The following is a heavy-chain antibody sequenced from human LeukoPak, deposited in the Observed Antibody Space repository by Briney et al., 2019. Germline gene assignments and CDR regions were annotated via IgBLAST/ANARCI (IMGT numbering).Heavy chain of an antibody. J-gene: IGHJ4*02. CDR3: AKHVVVVAASSHFDY. D-gene: IGHD2-15*01. V-gene: IGHV3-23*01. Sequence: GGSLRLSCAASGFTFSSYAVSWVRQAPGKGLEWVSAISGSGGSTYYADSVKGRVTISRDNSKNTLYLQMNSLRAEDTAVYYCAKHVVVVAASSHFDYWGQGTLVTVSS. CDR1: GFTFSSYA. CDR2: ISGSGGST.